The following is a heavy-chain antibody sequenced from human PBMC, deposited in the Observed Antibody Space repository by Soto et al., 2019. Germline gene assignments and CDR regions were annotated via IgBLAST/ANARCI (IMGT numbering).Heavy chain of an antibody. Sequence: LRLSCSASGFTFSNYSMSLVRQAPGKGLEWVSTISGRGGNTYYADSVKGRFTISRDNSRNTLYLQMDSLRVEDSAVYSCAKAGCSGGTCSIYYSDYWGQGDVVTVSS. CDR1: GFTFSNYS. D-gene: IGHD2-15*01. CDR3: AKAGCSGGTCSIYYSDY. CDR2: ISGRGGNT. V-gene: IGHV3-23*01. J-gene: IGHJ4*02.